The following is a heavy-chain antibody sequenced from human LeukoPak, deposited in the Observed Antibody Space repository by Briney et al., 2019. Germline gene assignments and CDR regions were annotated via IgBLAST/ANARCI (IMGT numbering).Heavy chain of an antibody. CDR2: ISGSGTIT. J-gene: IGHJ4*02. V-gene: IGHV3-48*03. Sequence: GGSLRLSCAASGFTFTSYEMNWVRQAPGKGLEWVSYISGSGTITYYADSVKGRFTISRDNAKNSLYLQMNSLRAEDTAVYYCARGDYYFDYWGQGTLVTVSS. CDR3: ARGDYYFDY. CDR1: GFTFTSYE.